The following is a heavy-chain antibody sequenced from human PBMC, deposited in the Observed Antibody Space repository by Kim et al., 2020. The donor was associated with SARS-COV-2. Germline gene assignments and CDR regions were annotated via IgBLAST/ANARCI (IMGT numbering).Heavy chain of an antibody. J-gene: IGHJ6*02. CDR2: ISYDGSNK. V-gene: IGHV3-30*04. Sequence: GGSLRLSCAASGFTFSSYAMHWVRQAPGKGLEWVAVISYDGSNKYYADSVKGRFTISRDNSKNTLYLQMNSLRAEDTAVYYCPRDGNPRTIYYYYYGMDVWGQGTTVTVSS. D-gene: IGHD2-2*01. CDR1: GFTFSSYA. CDR3: PRDGNPRTIYYYYYGMDV.